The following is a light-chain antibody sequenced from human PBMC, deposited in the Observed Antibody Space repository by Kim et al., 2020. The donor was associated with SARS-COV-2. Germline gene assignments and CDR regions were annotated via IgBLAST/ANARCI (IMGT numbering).Light chain of an antibody. J-gene: IGLJ1*01. CDR1: ISNSGAGYD. CDR3: QSYDTSLSGFYV. V-gene: IGLV1-40*01. Sequence: VTRSCTGSISNSGAGYDVYWYQKLPGKAPKLLISGNNNRPSGVPDRFSGSKSGTSASLAITRLQADDEADYYCQSYDTSLSGFYVFGTGTKVTVL. CDR2: GNN.